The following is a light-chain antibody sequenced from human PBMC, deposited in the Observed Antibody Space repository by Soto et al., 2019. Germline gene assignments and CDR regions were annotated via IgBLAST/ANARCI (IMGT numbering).Light chain of an antibody. CDR3: KQFNAYPLT. V-gene: IGKV1-9*01. CDR1: QGISDY. J-gene: IGKJ4*01. Sequence: DIQLTQSPSFLSASVGDRVTISCRASQGISDYLAWYQQKPGKAPKLLIYGASTLQSGVPSRFSGSASGTDFTLTISSRQPEDFATYFCKQFNAYPLTFGGGTKLEIK. CDR2: GAS.